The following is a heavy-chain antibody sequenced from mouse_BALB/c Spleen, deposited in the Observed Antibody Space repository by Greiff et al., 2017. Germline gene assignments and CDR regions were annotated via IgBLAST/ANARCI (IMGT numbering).Heavy chain of an antibody. CDR1: GFTFSDYY. J-gene: IGHJ2*01. CDR3: ARDYGNHYFDY. D-gene: IGHD2-1*01. CDR2: ISDGGSYT. V-gene: IGHV5-4*02. Sequence: EVQGVESGGGLVKPGGSLKLSCAASGFTFSDYYMYWVRQTPEKRLEWVATISDGGSYTYYPDSVKGRFTISRDNAKNNLYLQMSSLKSEDTAMYYCARDYGNHYFDYGGKGPTLTVSS.